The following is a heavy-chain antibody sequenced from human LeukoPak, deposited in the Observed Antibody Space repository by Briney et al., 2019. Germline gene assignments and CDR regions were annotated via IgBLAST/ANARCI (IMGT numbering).Heavy chain of an antibody. D-gene: IGHD6-25*01. CDR1: GFTFSNYN. J-gene: IGHJ4*02. Sequence: PGGSLRLSCAASGFTFSNYNMNWVRQAPGKGLEWASSISSSSNYIYYADSVKGRFTISRDNAKNSLYLQMNSLRVEDTAVYYCSRDPDSGYWGQGTLVTVSS. V-gene: IGHV3-21*01. CDR2: ISSSSNYI. CDR3: SRDPDSGY.